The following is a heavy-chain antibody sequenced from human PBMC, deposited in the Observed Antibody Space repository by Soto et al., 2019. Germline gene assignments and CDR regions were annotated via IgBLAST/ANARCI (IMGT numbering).Heavy chain of an antibody. Sequence: QVQLVESGGGVVQPGRSLRLSCTASGFRFSSFAMHWVRQTPGKGLVWVAVISSDGSRDYYADSVKGRFTISRDNSNNTLYLQMGSLGGDDTAVYFCARARIGAVGTGAYFDYWGQGTLVTVSS. CDR3: ARARIGAVGTGAYFDY. J-gene: IGHJ4*02. D-gene: IGHD6-13*01. CDR2: ISSDGSRD. CDR1: GFRFSSFA. V-gene: IGHV3-30-3*01.